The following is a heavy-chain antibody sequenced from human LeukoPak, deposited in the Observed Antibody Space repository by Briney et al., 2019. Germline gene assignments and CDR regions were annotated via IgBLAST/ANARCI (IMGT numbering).Heavy chain of an antibody. Sequence: SETLSLTCAVYGGSFSGYYWSWIRQPPGKGLEWIGEINHSGSTNYNPSLKSRVTISVDTSKNQFSLKLSSVTAADTAVYYCARVNGSYFDYWGQGTLVTVSS. CDR1: GGSFSGYY. CDR3: ARVNGSYFDY. J-gene: IGHJ4*02. CDR2: INHSGST. V-gene: IGHV4-34*01. D-gene: IGHD1-26*01.